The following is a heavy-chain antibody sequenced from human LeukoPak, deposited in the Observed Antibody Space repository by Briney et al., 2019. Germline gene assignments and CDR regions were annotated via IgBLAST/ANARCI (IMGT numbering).Heavy chain of an antibody. Sequence: GGSLRLSCAASGFTFSSYAMSWVRPAPGKGLEWVSTISGSGSSTYYADSVKGRFTISRDHSKNTLFLQMNSLRAEDTALYFCAKDILPRIVVVAIDYWGQGTLVTVSS. D-gene: IGHD3-22*01. V-gene: IGHV3-23*01. CDR2: ISGSGSST. CDR3: AKDILPRIVVVAIDY. CDR1: GFTFSSYA. J-gene: IGHJ4*02.